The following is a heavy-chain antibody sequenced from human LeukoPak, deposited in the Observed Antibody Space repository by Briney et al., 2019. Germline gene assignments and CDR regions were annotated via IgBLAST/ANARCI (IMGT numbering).Heavy chain of an antibody. J-gene: IGHJ4*02. D-gene: IGHD2-15*01. CDR3: ARDFATWYFDY. CDR2: INTYDGNT. V-gene: IGHV1-18*01. CDR1: GYTFSSYH. Sequence: ASVKVSCKASGYTFSSYHVSWVRQAPGQGLEWMGWINTYDGNTNYAQNFQGRVAMTTGTSTSTAYMELRSLRSDDTAVYYCARDFATWYFDYWGQGTLVTVSS.